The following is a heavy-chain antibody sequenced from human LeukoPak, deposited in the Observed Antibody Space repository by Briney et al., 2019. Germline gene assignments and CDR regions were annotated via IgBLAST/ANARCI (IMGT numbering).Heavy chain of an antibody. J-gene: IGHJ4*01. Sequence: LGGSPRLSCAASGFPFSTFGMNWVRQAPDKGLAWGALKQYDDRIEYYADCVNGRFNIYRDNSKNTLYLQMNSLRDDDTAVYYCAKDQGVVGSYDEWGRGTLVTVSS. CDR3: AKDQGVVGSYDE. V-gene: IGHV3-30*02. D-gene: IGHD3-10*01. CDR1: GFPFSTFG. CDR2: KQYDDRIE.